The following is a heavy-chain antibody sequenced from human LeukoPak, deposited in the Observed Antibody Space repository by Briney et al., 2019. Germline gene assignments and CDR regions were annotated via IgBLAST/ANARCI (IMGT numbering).Heavy chain of an antibody. D-gene: IGHD3-16*02. CDR2: IIPIFGTA. J-gene: IGHJ4*02. CDR1: GGTFSSYA. CDR3: ASSSWYVGEVIVIPLYY. Sequence: ASVKVSCKASGGTFSSYAISWVRQAPGQGLEWMGGIIPIFGTANYAQKFQGRVTITADESTSTAYMELSSLRSEDTAVYYCASSSWYVGEVIVIPLYYWGQGTLVTVSS. V-gene: IGHV1-69*13.